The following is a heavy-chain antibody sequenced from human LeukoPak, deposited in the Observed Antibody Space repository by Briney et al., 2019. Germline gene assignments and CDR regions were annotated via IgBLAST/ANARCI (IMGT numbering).Heavy chain of an antibody. D-gene: IGHD6-19*01. CDR2: ISGSGGST. V-gene: IGHV3-23*01. CDR1: GFTFSSYA. J-gene: IGHJ4*02. Sequence: GGSLRLSCAASGFTFSSYAMSWVRQAPGKGLEWVSAISGSGGSTYYADSVKGRFTISRDNSKNTLYLQMNSLRAEDTAVYYYASDSSGWYSTPDYFDYWGQGTLVTVSS. CDR3: ASDSSGWYSTPDYFDY.